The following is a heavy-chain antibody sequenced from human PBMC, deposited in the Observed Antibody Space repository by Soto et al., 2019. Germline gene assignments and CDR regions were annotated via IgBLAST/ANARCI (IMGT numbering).Heavy chain of an antibody. D-gene: IGHD6-13*01. CDR3: ARASISWYNPEHDYNINWFHP. CDR1: GFTFSDYY. V-gene: IGHV3-11*05. CDR2: ISSSSSYT. Sequence: QVQLVESGGGLVKPGGSLRLSCAASGFTFSDYYMSWIRQAPGKGLEGVSYISSSSSYTNYADSVKGRFTISRDNAKNSLYLHMNSLRAEDTAMYYCARASISWYNPEHDYNINWFHPWGQRTLVTVSS. J-gene: IGHJ5*02.